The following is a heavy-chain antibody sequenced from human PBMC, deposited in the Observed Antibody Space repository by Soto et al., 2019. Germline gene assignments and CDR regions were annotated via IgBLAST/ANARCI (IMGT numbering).Heavy chain of an antibody. CDR3: ARMYYDFWSGYFGY. D-gene: IGHD3-3*01. J-gene: IGHJ4*02. CDR2: INHSGST. CDR1: GGSFSGYY. Sequence: SETLSLTCAVYGGSFSGYYWSWIRQPPGKGLEWIGEINHSGSTNYNPSLKSRVTISVDTSKNQFSLKLSSVTAADTAVYYCARMYYDFWSGYFGYWGQGTLVTVSS. V-gene: IGHV4-34*01.